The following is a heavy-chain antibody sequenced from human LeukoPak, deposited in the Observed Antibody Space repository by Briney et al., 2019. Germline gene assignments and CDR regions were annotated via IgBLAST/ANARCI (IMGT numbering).Heavy chain of an antibody. Sequence: ASVKVSCKPSGYTFTGYYMHWVRQAPGQGLEWMGRINPNSGATNYAQKFQGGVTMTRDTSISTAYMELTTLRSDDTAVYYCAKSIEYCGADCYGYFDLWGRGTLVTVSS. V-gene: IGHV1-2*06. CDR1: GYTFTGYY. D-gene: IGHD2-21*02. CDR3: AKSIEYCGADCYGYFDL. CDR2: INPNSGAT. J-gene: IGHJ2*01.